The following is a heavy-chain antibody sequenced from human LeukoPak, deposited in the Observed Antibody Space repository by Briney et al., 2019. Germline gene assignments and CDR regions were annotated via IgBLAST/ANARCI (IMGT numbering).Heavy chain of an antibody. Sequence: GGSLRLSCVASGFTFSGYSMSWVRQAPGKGLEWVYGGTPEYAASVKGRFTISRDDSKGVAYLQMNSLETEDTAVYYCTRDQTPYYWGQGTLVTVSS. CDR3: TRDQTPYY. J-gene: IGHJ4*02. V-gene: IGHV3-66*01. CDR1: GFTFSGYS. CDR2: GGTP.